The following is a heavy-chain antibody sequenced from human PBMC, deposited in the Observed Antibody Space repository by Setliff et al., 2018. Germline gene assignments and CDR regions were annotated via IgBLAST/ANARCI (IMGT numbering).Heavy chain of an antibody. CDR2: VKQDGNER. D-gene: IGHD1-1*01. J-gene: IGHJ2*01. Sequence: GSLRLSCTASGLSFSNYWMSWVRQAPGKGLEWVANVKQDGNERYYVDSVKGRFTMSRDNAKNSLYLQMNSLRPEDTAVYYCARSRWNGGGYFDLWGRGTLVTVSS. V-gene: IGHV3-7*01. CDR1: GLSFSNYW. CDR3: ARSRWNGGGYFDL.